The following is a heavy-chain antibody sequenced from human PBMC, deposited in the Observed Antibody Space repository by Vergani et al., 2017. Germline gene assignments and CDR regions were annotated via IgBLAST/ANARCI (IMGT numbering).Heavy chain of an antibody. CDR2: ISSSSSTI. D-gene: IGHD3-16*01. CDR1: GFTFSSYS. J-gene: IGHJ6*02. V-gene: IGHV3-48*01. Sequence: EVQLVESGGGLVKPGGSLRLSCAASGFTFSSYSMNWVRQAPGKGLEWVSYISSSSSTIYYADSVKGRFTISRDNAKNSLYLQMNSLRAEDTAVYYCARDLGDNVYYYYYGMDVWGQGTTVTVSS. CDR3: ARDLGDNVYYYYYGMDV.